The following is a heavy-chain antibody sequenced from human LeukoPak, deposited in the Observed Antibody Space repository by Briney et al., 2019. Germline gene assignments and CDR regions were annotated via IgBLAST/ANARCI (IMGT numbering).Heavy chain of an antibody. J-gene: IGHJ4*02. D-gene: IGHD1-26*01. CDR2: ISSSGSTI. CDR3: GKDINSGSYVDY. CDR1: GFTFSSYE. Sequence: PGGSLRLSCAASGFTFSSYEMNWVRQAPGKGLEWVSYISSSGSTIYYADSVKGRFTISRDNSKNTLYLQMSSLRAEDTAVYYCGKDINSGSYVDYWGQGTLVTVSS. V-gene: IGHV3-48*03.